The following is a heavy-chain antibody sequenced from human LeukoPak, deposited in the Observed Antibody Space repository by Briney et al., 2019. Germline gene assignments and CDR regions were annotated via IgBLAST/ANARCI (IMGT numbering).Heavy chain of an antibody. CDR1: GGSISSSSYD. Sequence: SETLSLTCTVSGGSISSSSYDWGWIREPPGKGLEWIGNIYYSGSTYYNPSLKSRVTISVDTSKNQYSLKLSSVTAADTAVYYCARIEMATIFDYWGQGTLVTVSS. J-gene: IGHJ4*02. CDR2: IYYSGST. V-gene: IGHV4-39*07. D-gene: IGHD5-24*01. CDR3: ARIEMATIFDY.